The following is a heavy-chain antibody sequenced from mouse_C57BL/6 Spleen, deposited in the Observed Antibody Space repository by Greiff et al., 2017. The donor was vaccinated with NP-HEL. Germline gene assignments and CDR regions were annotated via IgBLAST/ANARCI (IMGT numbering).Heavy chain of an antibody. CDR2: ISYDGSN. Sequence: EVQLQQSGPGLVKPSQSLSLTCSVTGYSITSGYYWNWIRQFPGNKLEWMGYISYDGSNNYNPSLKNRISITRDTSKNQFFLKLNSVTTEDTATYYCARDAGRLDYWGQGTTLTVSS. CDR1: GYSITSGYY. J-gene: IGHJ2*01. CDR3: ARDAGRLDY. V-gene: IGHV3-6*01. D-gene: IGHD1-2*01.